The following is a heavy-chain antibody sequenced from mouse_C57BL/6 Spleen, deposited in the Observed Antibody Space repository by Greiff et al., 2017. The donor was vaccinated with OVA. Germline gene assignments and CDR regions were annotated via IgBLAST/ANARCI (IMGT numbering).Heavy chain of an antibody. D-gene: IGHD1-1*01. V-gene: IGHV1-47*01. Sequence: QVQLQQSGAELVKPGASVKMSCKASGYTFTTYPIEWMKQNHGKSLEVIGNFHPYNDDTKYNEKFKGKATLTVEKSSSTVYLELSRLTSDDSAVYYCARGIYYYGSYWYFDVWGTGTTVTVSS. J-gene: IGHJ1*03. CDR2: FHPYNDDT. CDR1: GYTFTTYP. CDR3: ARGIYYYGSYWYFDV.